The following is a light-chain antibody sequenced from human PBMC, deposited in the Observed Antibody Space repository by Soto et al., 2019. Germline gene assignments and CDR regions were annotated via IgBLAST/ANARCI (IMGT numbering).Light chain of an antibody. V-gene: IGKV3-11*01. CDR3: QQRSNWPPSLT. CDR2: DAS. CDR1: QSVSSY. Sequence: EIVLTQSPATLSLSPGERATLSCRASQSVSSYLAWYQQKPGQAPRILIYDASNRATGIPARFSGSGSGTYLTLTISGLEPEEFAVYYCQQRSNWPPSLTFGGGTKVEIK. J-gene: IGKJ4*01.